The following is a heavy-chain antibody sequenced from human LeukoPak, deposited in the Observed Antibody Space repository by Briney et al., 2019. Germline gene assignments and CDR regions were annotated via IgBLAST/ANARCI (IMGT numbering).Heavy chain of an antibody. D-gene: IGHD2-2*01. V-gene: IGHV4-34*01. CDR2: INHSGST. CDR1: GGSFSGYY. CDR3: ARGSTSTNWLDP. J-gene: IGHJ5*02. Sequence: SETLSLTCAVYGGSFSGYYWSWIRQPPAKGLEWIGEINHSGSTSYIPSLKSRVTISVDTSKNQFSLKLSSVTAADTAVYYCARGSTSTNWLDPWGQGTLVTVSS.